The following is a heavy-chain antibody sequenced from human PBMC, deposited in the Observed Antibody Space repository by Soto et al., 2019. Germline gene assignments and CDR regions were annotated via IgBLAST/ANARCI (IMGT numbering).Heavy chain of an antibody. D-gene: IGHD3-10*01. J-gene: IGHJ6*02. Sequence: QVQLQESGPGLVKPSETLSLSCTVSGGSISSYYWSWFRQSPGKRMEWIGYVHHSWGSSYNPSLQSRVEISLDTSKSQFSLKVTSVTATDTAVYYCARQGFGPLHGLVDVWGQGTTVTVSS. CDR3: ARQGFGPLHGLVDV. CDR1: GGSISSYY. V-gene: IGHV4-59*08. CDR2: VHHSWGS.